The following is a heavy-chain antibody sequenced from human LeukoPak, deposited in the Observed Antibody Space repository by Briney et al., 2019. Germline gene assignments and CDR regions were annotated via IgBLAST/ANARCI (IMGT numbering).Heavy chain of an antibody. Sequence: GGSLRLSCAASGFTFSSYWMSWVRQAPGKGLEWVANIKQDGSEKYYVDSVKGRFTISRDNAKNSLYLQMNSLRAEDTAVNYCARDRTVVVPAAILTPGGMDVWGKGTTVTVSS. CDR3: ARDRTVVVPAAILTPGGMDV. CDR1: GFTFSSYW. V-gene: IGHV3-7*01. D-gene: IGHD2-2*02. J-gene: IGHJ6*04. CDR2: IKQDGSEK.